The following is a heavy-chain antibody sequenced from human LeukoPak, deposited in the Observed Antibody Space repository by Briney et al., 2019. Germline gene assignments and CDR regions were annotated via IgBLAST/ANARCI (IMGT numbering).Heavy chain of an antibody. V-gene: IGHV4-59*01. CDR2: IYYSGST. D-gene: IGHD5-18*01. Sequence: SETLSLTCTVSGGSISSYYWSWIRQPAGKGLEWIGYIYYSGSTNYNPSLKSRVTISVDTSKNQFSLKLSSVTAADTAVYYCARSGDTAMGPDLFDYWGQGTLVTVSS. CDR1: GGSISSYY. J-gene: IGHJ4*02. CDR3: ARSGDTAMGPDLFDY.